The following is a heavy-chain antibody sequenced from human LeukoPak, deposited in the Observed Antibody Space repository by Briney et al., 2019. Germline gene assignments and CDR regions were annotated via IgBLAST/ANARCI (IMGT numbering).Heavy chain of an antibody. V-gene: IGHV1-24*01. CDR3: ATDPTAMVTGVNAFDI. CDR1: GYTLTELS. Sequence: ASVKVSCKVSGYTLTELSMHWLRQAPGKGLEWMGGFDPEDGETIYAQKIQGRVTMTEDTSTDTAYMELSSLRSEDTDVYYCATDPTAMVTGVNAFDIWGQGTMVTVSS. CDR2: FDPEDGET. J-gene: IGHJ3*02. D-gene: IGHD5-18*01.